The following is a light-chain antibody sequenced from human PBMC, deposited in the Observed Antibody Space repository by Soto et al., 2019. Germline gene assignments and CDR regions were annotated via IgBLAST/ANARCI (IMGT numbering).Light chain of an antibody. CDR3: AAWDDSLNGPV. CDR2: SNY. Sequence: QSVLTQPRSASGTPGQRVTISCSGSSSNIGSNTVNWYQQLPGTAPKLLIYSNYLRPSGVPDRFSGSKSGTSASLAISGLQSEDETDYYCAAWDDSLNGPVFGGGTKLTVL. J-gene: IGLJ3*02. CDR1: SSNIGSNT. V-gene: IGLV1-44*01.